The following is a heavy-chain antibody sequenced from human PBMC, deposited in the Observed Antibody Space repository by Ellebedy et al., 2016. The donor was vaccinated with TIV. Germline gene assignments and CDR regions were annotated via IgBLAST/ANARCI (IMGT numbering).Heavy chain of an antibody. D-gene: IGHD2-2*01. J-gene: IGHJ4*02. V-gene: IGHV3-30*02. CDR1: GFTFSSYG. CDR2: IRYDGSAK. Sequence: GESLKISCAASGFTFSSYGMHWVRQAPGKGLEWVAYIRYDGSAKYYPDSVKGRFTVARANSKNTLYLQMNSLRPEDTAIYYCAKVVPVAGFDYWGQGTLVTVSS. CDR3: AKVVPVAGFDY.